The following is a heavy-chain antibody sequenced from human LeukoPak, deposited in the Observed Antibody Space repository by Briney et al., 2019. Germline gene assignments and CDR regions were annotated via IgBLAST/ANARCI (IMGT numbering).Heavy chain of an antibody. D-gene: IGHD2-2*01. CDR1: GFIFSSYS. CDR3: ARDRIVVVPAAHYFDY. Sequence: KPGGSLRLSCAASGFIFSSYSMNWVRQAPGKGLEWVSSISSSSSYIYYADSVKGRFTISRDNAKNSLYLQMNSLRAEDTAVYYCARDRIVVVPAAHYFDYWGQGTLVTVSS. CDR2: ISSSSSYI. V-gene: IGHV3-21*01. J-gene: IGHJ4*02.